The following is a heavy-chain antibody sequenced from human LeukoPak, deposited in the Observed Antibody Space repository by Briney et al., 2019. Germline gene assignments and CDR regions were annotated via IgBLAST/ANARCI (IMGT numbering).Heavy chain of an antibody. CDR3: AKAGYCSGGSCYSYLN. CDR2: INGDGSTT. Sequence: GGSLRLSCAASGFTFSSYWMHWVRQAPGKGLVWVSRINGDGSTTASADSVKGRFTISRDNSKNTLYLQMNSLRAEDTAVYYCAKAGYCSGGSCYSYLNWGQGTLVTVSS. J-gene: IGHJ4*02. V-gene: IGHV3-74*01. CDR1: GFTFSSYW. D-gene: IGHD2-15*01.